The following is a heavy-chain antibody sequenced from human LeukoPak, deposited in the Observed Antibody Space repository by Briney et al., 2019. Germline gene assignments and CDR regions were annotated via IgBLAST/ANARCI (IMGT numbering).Heavy chain of an antibody. Sequence: GASVKVSCKASGYTFTGYYMHWVLQAPGQGLEWMGRIIPILGIANYAQKFQGRVTITADKSTSTAYMELSSLRSEDTAVYYCARVGVSSSSDYWGQGTLVTVSS. CDR1: GYTFTGYY. J-gene: IGHJ4*02. D-gene: IGHD6-6*01. V-gene: IGHV1-69*04. CDR3: ARVGVSSSSDY. CDR2: IIPILGIA.